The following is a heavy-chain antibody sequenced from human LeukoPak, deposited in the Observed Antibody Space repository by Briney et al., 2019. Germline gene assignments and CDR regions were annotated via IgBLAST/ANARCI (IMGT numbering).Heavy chain of an antibody. D-gene: IGHD2-15*01. CDR2: INPSGGST. J-gene: IGHJ6*03. CDR1: GYTFTSYY. V-gene: IGHV1-46*01. Sequence: ASVKVSCKASGYTFTSYYMHWVRQAPGQGLEWMGIINPSGGSTSYAQKFQGRVTMTRDTSTSTVYMELSSLRSEDTAVYYCARARLDCSGASCYPAPSYYYYMDVWGKGTTVTVSS. CDR3: ARARLDCSGASCYPAPSYYYYMDV.